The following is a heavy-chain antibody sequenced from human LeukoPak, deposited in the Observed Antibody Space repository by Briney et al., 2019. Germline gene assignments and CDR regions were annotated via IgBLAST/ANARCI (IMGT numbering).Heavy chain of an antibody. J-gene: IGHJ3*02. CDR2: IYCSGST. CDR1: GGSISSYY. Sequence: SETLSLTCTVSGGSISSYYWSWIRQPPGKGLEWIGYIYCSGSTNYNPSLKSRVTISVDTSKNQFSLKLSSVTAPDTAVYYCAREKLEGAFDIWGQGTMVTVSS. D-gene: IGHD1-1*01. V-gene: IGHV4-59*01. CDR3: AREKLEGAFDI.